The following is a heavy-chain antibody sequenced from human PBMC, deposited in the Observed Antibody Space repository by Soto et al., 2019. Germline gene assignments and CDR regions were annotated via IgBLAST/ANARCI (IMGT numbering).Heavy chain of an antibody. V-gene: IGHV4-39*01. J-gene: IGHJ4*02. CDR1: GGSISNSSYY. D-gene: IGHD6-19*01. Sequence: SATLSLTCTVSGGSISNSSYYWGWIRQPPGKGLEWIGTIYYSGSTYYNPSLKSRVTISVDTSKNQFSLKLSSVTAADTAVYYCARRSYTSGCLDYWGQGTLVTVSS. CDR2: IYYSGST. CDR3: ARRSYTSGCLDY.